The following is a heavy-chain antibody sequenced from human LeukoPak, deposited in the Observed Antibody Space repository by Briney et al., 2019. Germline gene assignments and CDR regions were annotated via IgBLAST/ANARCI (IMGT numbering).Heavy chain of an antibody. D-gene: IGHD3-3*01. CDR3: ARVRDDFWSGHNPFGAFDI. J-gene: IGHJ3*02. CDR2: INPNSGGT. V-gene: IGHV1-2*04. CDR1: GYTFTGYY. Sequence: ASVKVSCKASGYTFTGYYMHWVRQAPGQGLEWMGWINPNSGGTNYAQKFQGWVTMTRDTSTSTAYMELSRLRSDDTAVYYCARVRDDFWSGHNPFGAFDIWGQGTMVTVSS.